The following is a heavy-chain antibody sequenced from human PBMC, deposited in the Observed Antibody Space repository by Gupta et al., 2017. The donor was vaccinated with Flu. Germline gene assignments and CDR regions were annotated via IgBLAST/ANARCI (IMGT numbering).Heavy chain of an antibody. J-gene: IGHJ4*02. D-gene: IGHD1-26*01. Sequence: QVQLVESGGGVVQPGRSLRLSCAASGFTFSSYGMHWVRQAPGKGLEWAAVIWYDGSNKYYADSVKGRFTISRDNSKNTLYLQMNSLRAEDTAVYYCARVYLNSGTWYYFDYWGQGTLVTVSS. CDR1: GFTFSSYG. CDR2: IWYDGSNK. V-gene: IGHV3-33*01. CDR3: ARVYLNSGTWYYFDY.